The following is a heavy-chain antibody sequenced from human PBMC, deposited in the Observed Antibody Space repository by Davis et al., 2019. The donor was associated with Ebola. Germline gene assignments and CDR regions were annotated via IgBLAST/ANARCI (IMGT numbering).Heavy chain of an antibody. Sequence: GESLKISCKGFGYYQDSFDHYWIGWVRQMPGKGREWMGIIYPYNSDTRYSPSFEGHVTISVDRSITTASLQWSSLKASDTAVYYCARARYSSSRDDASNIWGQGTMVIVSS. CDR3: ARARYSSSRDDASNI. CDR2: IYPYNSDT. D-gene: IGHD2-2*01. CDR1: GYYQDSFDHYW. J-gene: IGHJ3*02. V-gene: IGHV5-51*01.